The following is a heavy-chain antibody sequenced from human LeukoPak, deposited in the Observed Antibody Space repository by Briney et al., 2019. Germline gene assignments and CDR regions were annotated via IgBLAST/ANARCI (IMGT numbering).Heavy chain of an antibody. CDR2: IRHYDGHT. V-gene: IGHV4/OR15-8*02. J-gene: IGHJ4*02. CDR3: ASSIPLGWSPNTY. D-gene: IGHD6-19*01. CDR1: GGFTSNDYW. Sequence: SETLSLTCDVSGGFTSNDYWWSWVRQPPGKGLEWIGEIRHYDGHTKYNPSLKGRVTISIDKPRNHFSLTLTSVTAADTAIYYCASSIPLGWSPNTYWGQGTLVIVSS.